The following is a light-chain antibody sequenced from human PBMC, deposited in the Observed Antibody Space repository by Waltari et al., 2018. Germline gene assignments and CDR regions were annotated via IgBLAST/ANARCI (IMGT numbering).Light chain of an antibody. CDR3: QQYYRSRT. CDR2: WDS. J-gene: IGKJ1*01. Sequence: QSVLYTSNDMNYLAWYQQKPVQLSRLLIFWDSTLEAGVPDRFSGSGSGTDFTLTISSLQAEDVAVYYCQQYYRSRTFGQGTKGEIK. CDR1: QSVLYTSNDMNY. V-gene: IGKV4-1*01.